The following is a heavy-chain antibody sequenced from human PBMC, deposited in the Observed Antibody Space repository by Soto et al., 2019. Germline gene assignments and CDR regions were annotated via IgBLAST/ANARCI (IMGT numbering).Heavy chain of an antibody. J-gene: IGHJ6*02. Sequence: GGSLRLSCAASGFTFSSYGMHWVRQAPGKGLEWVAVISYDGSNKYYADPVKGRFTISRDNSNNTLYLQMNSLRAEDTAVYYCAKNGGVVVVAVAGYYYGMDVWGQGTTVTVSS. CDR1: GFTFSSYG. D-gene: IGHD2-15*01. CDR2: ISYDGSNK. V-gene: IGHV3-30*18. CDR3: AKNGGVVVVAVAGYYYGMDV.